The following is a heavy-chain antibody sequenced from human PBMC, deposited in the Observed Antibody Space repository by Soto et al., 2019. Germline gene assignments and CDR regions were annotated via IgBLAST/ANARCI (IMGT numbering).Heavy chain of an antibody. J-gene: IGHJ4*02. CDR3: ARDQDGSGWQTYFDY. D-gene: IGHD6-19*01. CDR1: GYTFTGYY. Sequence: ASVKVSCKASGYTFTGYYMHWVRQAPGQGLEWMGWINPNSGGTNYAQKFQGWVTMTRERSISTAYMELGRLRSDDTAVYYCARDQDGSGWQTYFDYWGQGTLVTVSS. V-gene: IGHV1-2*04. CDR2: INPNSGGT.